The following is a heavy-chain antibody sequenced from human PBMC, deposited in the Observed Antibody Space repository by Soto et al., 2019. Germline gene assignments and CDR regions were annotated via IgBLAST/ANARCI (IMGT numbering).Heavy chain of an antibody. V-gene: IGHV3-30-3*01. CDR1: GFTFSSYA. CDR2: ISYDGSNK. CDR3: ARGGSYYDSSGYYWIGGY. D-gene: IGHD3-22*01. Sequence: QVQLVESGGGVVQPGRSLRLSCAASGFTFSSYAMHWVRQAPGKGLEWVAVISYDGSNKYYADSVKGRFTISRDNSKNTLYLQMNSLRAEDTAVYYCARGGSYYDSSGYYWIGGYWGQGTLVTVSS. J-gene: IGHJ4*02.